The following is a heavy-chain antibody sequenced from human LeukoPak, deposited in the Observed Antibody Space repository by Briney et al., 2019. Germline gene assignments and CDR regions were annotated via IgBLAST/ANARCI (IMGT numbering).Heavy chain of an antibody. V-gene: IGHV1-69*13. CDR3: ARVLERRLDYYYGMDV. D-gene: IGHD1-1*01. CDR1: GGTFSSSS. J-gene: IGHJ6*02. Sequence: SVKVSCKASGGTFSSSSISWVRQAPGQGLEWMGGIIPIFGTANYAQKFQGRVTITADESTSTAYMELSSLRSEDTAVYYCARVLERRLDYYYGMDVWGQGTTVTVSS. CDR2: IIPIFGTA.